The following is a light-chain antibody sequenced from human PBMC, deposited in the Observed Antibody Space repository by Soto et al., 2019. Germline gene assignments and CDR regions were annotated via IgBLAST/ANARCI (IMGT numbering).Light chain of an antibody. V-gene: IGLV2-14*01. CDR2: GVS. Sequence: QSVLTQPASVPGSPGRGIAISCTGTTSDVGGYNYVSWYQHHPGKDPELMIYGVSNRPSGVSIPFSGCKSGNTASLTISGLQAEDEPEYYCSSYTSSNTYVLGTGTKLTLL. CDR1: TSDVGGYNY. J-gene: IGLJ1*01. CDR3: SSYTSSNTYV.